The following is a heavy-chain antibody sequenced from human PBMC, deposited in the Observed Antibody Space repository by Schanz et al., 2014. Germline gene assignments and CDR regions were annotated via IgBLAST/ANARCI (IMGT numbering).Heavy chain of an antibody. CDR3: ARDQYYFGSGNPFDI. J-gene: IGHJ3*02. Sequence: QVQLVESGGGVVQPGRSRRLSCEASGFTFSSYGMHWVRQAPGKGPEWVALVWSDGNTKYYVDSVKGRFTISRDNSMNTLHLQMDGLRVEDTAVYYCARDQYYFGSGNPFDIWGQGTMVTVSS. V-gene: IGHV3-33*08. D-gene: IGHD3-10*01. CDR1: GFTFSSYG. CDR2: VWSDGNTK.